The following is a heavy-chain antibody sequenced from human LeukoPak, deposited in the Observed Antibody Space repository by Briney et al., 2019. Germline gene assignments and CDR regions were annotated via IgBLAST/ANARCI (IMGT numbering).Heavy chain of an antibody. D-gene: IGHD2-2*01. V-gene: IGHV1-2*02. J-gene: IGHJ4*02. CDR2: INPNSGGT. CDR1: GYIFTSYY. Sequence: ASVTVSCKASGYIFTSYYMHWVRQAPGQGLEWVGWINPNSGGTNYAQKFQGRVTMTRATSNSTANMELSRLRSDDTAVYYCARGLPRMGCSSTSCYPKDYWGQGTQVTVSS. CDR3: ARGLPRMGCSSTSCYPKDY.